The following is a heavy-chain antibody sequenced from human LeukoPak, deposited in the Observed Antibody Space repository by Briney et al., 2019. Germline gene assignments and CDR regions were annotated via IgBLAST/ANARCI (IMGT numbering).Heavy chain of an antibody. Sequence: GGSLRLSCAASGFTFSSCGMHWVRQAPGKGLKWVAFIPYDGSSEYYADSVKGRFTISRDNSKSTLYLQMNSLRPDDTAVYYCAKDRLSGWDFDYWGQGTLVTVSS. V-gene: IGHV3-30*02. CDR3: AKDRLSGWDFDY. J-gene: IGHJ4*02. CDR1: GFTFSSCG. D-gene: IGHD6-19*01. CDR2: IPYDGSSE.